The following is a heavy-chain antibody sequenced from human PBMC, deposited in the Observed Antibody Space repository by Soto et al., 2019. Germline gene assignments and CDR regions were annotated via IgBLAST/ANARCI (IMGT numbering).Heavy chain of an antibody. V-gene: IGHV6-1*01. J-gene: IGHJ3*01. Sequence: SQTLSLTCAISGDSVSSDITSWNWIRQSSSRGLEWLGRTYYRSKWFHDYAASVKSRITINPDTSKNQFTLELNSMTPEETAVYYCARGNALDVWGQGTVVTV. D-gene: IGHD3-10*01. CDR2: TYYRSKWFH. CDR3: ARGNALDV. CDR1: GDSVSSDITS.